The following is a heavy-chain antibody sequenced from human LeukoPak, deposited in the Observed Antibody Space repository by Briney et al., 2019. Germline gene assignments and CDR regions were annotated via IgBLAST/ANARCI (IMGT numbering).Heavy chain of an antibody. V-gene: IGHV4-34*01. CDR2: INHSGST. J-gene: IGHJ6*02. Sequence: PSETLSPTCAVYGGSFSGYYWSWNRQLPGKGLEWIGAINHSGSTNYSPCLKSRVTISVDTSKNQFSLKLCSVTAADTAVYYCARVGMVRGVTNYYYGMDVWGQGTTVTVSS. CDR3: ARVGMVRGVTNYYYGMDV. D-gene: IGHD3-10*01. CDR1: GGSFSGYY.